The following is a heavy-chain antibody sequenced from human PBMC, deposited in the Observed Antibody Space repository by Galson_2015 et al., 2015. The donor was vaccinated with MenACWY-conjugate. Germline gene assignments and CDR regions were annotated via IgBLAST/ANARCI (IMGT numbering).Heavy chain of an antibody. Sequence: SLRLSCAASGFTFGDYAMSWSRQAPGKGLEWVGFIRSKAYGGTTEYAASVKGRFTISRDDSKSIAYLQMNSLKTEDTAVYYCTRALGVPAAIGFVVLSVGWFDPWGQGTLVTVSS. D-gene: IGHD2-2*02. CDR1: GFTFGDYA. V-gene: IGHV3-49*03. CDR2: IRSKAYGGTT. J-gene: IGHJ5*02. CDR3: TRALGVPAAIGFVVLSVGWFDP.